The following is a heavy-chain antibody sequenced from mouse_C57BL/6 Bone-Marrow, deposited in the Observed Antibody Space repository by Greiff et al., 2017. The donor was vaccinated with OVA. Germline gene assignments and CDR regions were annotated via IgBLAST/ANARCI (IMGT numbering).Heavy chain of an antibody. D-gene: IGHD2-4*01. CDR3: ARPYDYDRDYYAMDY. J-gene: IGHJ4*01. CDR1: GYTFTSYW. CDR2: IHPNSGST. V-gene: IGHV1-64*01. Sequence: QVQLQQPGAELVKPGASVKLSCKASGYTFTSYWMHWVKQRPGQGLEWIGMIHPNSGSTNYNEKFKSKATLTVDTSSSTAYMQLSSLTSEDSAVYYCARPYDYDRDYYAMDYWGRGTSVTVSS.